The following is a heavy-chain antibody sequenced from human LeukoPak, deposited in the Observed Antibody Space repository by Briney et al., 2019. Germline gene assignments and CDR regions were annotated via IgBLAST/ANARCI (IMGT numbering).Heavy chain of an antibody. CDR2: IKSKTDGGTT. J-gene: IGHJ4*02. CDR1: GFTFSNAW. D-gene: IGHD6-19*01. Sequence: GGSLRLSCAASGFTFSNAWMSSVRHAPGKGLEWVGRIKSKTDGGTTDYAAPVKGRFTIARDDSKNTLYLQLNSLKTEDTAVYYCTNLYNSDGSRTGAGGQGTLVTVSS. V-gene: IGHV3-15*01. CDR3: TNLYNSDGSRTGA.